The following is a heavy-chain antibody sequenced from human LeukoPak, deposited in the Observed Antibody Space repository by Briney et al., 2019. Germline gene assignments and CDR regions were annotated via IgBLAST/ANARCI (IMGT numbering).Heavy chain of an antibody. V-gene: IGHV4-59*13. D-gene: IGHD4-17*01. CDR3: ARGVYGDYVDFDY. CDR1: GRSISPYY. CDR2: IYYTGST. Sequence: NPSETLSLTCTVSGRSISPYYWSWIRQPPGKGLEWIGYIYYTGSTRNSPSLESRVTISVDTPESQISLTLRSVTAADTAVYYCARGVYGDYVDFDYWGQGTLVTVSS. J-gene: IGHJ4*02.